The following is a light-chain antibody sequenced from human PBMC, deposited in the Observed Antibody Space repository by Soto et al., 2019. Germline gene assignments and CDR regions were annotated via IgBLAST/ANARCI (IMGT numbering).Light chain of an antibody. V-gene: IGKV3-20*01. CDR1: QSVSSNY. CDR2: DSF. J-gene: IGKJ2*01. Sequence: EIVLTQSPGTLSLSPGERAILSCRASQSVSSNYLAWYQQKPGQAPRLLIYDSFNRATGVPDRFSGSRSGADFTLTISTLDPEDFAVYYCQLHENSLSTFGQGTKVEI. CDR3: QLHENSLST.